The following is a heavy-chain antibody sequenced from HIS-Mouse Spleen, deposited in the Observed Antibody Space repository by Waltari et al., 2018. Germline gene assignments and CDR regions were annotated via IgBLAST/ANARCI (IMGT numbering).Heavy chain of an antibody. Sequence: QLQLQESGPGLVKPSETLSLTCTVSGGSISSSSYYWGWIRQPPGKGLEWIGSIYYSGGTYYNPSLKSRVTIPVDPSKNQFSLKLSSVTAADTAVYYCAREIPYSSSWYDWYFDLWGRGTLVTVSS. J-gene: IGHJ2*01. V-gene: IGHV4-39*07. CDR3: AREIPYSSSWYDWYFDL. CDR2: IYYSGGT. CDR1: GGSISSSSYY. D-gene: IGHD6-13*01.